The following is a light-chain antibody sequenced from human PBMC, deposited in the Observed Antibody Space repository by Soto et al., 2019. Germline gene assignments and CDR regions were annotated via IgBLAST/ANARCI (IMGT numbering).Light chain of an antibody. V-gene: IGKV3-15*01. CDR2: GAS. Sequence: ETGINQSPATVSVSPGERGTLSCGASQSVSRNLAWYQQKPGQAPRLLIYGASTRATGIPARFSGSGSGTEFTLTISSLQSEDFAVYYCQQYNNWPRAFGQGTKVEIK. CDR3: QQYNNWPRA. CDR1: QSVSRN. J-gene: IGKJ1*01.